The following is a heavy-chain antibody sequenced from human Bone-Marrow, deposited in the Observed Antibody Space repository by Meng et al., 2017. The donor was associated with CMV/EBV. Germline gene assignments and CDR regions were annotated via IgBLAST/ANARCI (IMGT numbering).Heavy chain of an antibody. CDR1: GYTFTSYY. CDR3: ARDPSYTAMVTGGCDCGMDV. CDR2: INPSGGST. D-gene: IGHD5-18*01. Sequence: ASVKVSCKASGYTFTSYYMHWVRQAPGQGLEWMGIINPSGGSTSYAQKFQGRVTMTRDTSTSTVYMELSSLRSEGTAVYYCARDPSYTAMVTGGCDCGMDVWGQGTTVTVSS. J-gene: IGHJ6*02. V-gene: IGHV1-46*01.